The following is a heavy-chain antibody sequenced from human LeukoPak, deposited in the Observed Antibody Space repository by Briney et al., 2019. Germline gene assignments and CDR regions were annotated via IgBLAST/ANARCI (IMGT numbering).Heavy chain of an antibody. V-gene: IGHV1-69*05. Sequence: SVKVSCKASGYTFTSYGISWVRQAPGQGLEWMGRIIPIFGTANYAQKFQGRVTITTDESTSTAYMELSSLRSEDTAVYYCARDNQGYSSGWYYFDYWGQGTLVTVSS. CDR2: IIPIFGTA. J-gene: IGHJ4*02. CDR1: GYTFTSYG. CDR3: ARDNQGYSSGWYYFDY. D-gene: IGHD6-19*01.